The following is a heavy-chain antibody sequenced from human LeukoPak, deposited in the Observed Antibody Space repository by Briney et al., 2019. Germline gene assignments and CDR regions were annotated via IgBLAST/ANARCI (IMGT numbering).Heavy chain of an antibody. J-gene: IGHJ4*02. V-gene: IGHV3-23*01. D-gene: IGHD2-15*01. Sequence: GSVRLSCAASGFTFSSYMMTWVGQAPGKGLEWVSTISSNGVATYYADSVKGRFTISRDNSKDTLYLQMSSLRAEDTAVYYCARYCSGSICYSGVDYWGQGTLVPVSS. CDR1: GFTFSSYM. CDR2: ISSNGVAT. CDR3: ARYCSGSICYSGVDY.